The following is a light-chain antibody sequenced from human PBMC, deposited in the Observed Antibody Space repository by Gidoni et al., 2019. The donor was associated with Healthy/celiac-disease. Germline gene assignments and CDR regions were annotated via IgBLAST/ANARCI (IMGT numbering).Light chain of an antibody. CDR3: SSYTSSSTLV. V-gene: IGLV2-14*01. J-gene: IGLJ1*01. CDR1: SSDVGGYNY. CDR2: YVS. Sequence: QSALTQPASVSGSPGQSITISCTGTSSDVGGYNYVSWYQQHPGKAPKLMIYYVSNRPSGVSNRFSGSQSGNTASLTISGLQAEDEADYYCSSYTSSSTLVFGTGTKVTVL.